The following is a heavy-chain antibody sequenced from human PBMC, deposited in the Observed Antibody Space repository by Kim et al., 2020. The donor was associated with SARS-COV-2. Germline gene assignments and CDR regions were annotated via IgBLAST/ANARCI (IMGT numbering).Heavy chain of an antibody. V-gene: IGHV3-7*03. CDR1: GFTFSDYW. CDR2: IKADGSEK. D-gene: IGHD3-22*01. J-gene: IGHJ4*02. CDR3: ARRYYYDSSGYFAFGY. Sequence: GGSLRLSCAASGFTFSDYWLSWVRQAPGKGLECVASIKADGSEKYYVDSVKGRFTISRDNAKNSLFLQMNSLRSDDTAVYYCARRYYYDSSGYFAFGYWGQGTLVTVSS.